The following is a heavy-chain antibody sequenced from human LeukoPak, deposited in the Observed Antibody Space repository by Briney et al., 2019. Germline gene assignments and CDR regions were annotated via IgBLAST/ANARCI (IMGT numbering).Heavy chain of an antibody. J-gene: IGHJ4*02. CDR1: GFTFNNYG. Sequence: GGPLRLSCAASGFTFNNYGMHWVRQAPGKGLEXXXVISYDGRNKHYXXSVKGRFTISRDISTDTLWLQMDSLRTEDTAVYYCAKGPLRGTAAAIDYWGQGTLVTVSS. V-gene: IGHV3-30*18. CDR2: ISYDGRNK. D-gene: IGHD2-2*01. CDR3: AKGPLRGTAAAIDY.